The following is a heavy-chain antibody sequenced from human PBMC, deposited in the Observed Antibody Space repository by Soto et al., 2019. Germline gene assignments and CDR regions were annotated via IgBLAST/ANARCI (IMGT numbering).Heavy chain of an antibody. CDR3: ARDLPDVPNAFDI. J-gene: IGHJ3*02. CDR1: GFTFSSYS. CDR2: ISSSSSYI. Sequence: GGSLRLSCAASGFTFSSYSMNWVRQTPGKGLEWVSSISSSSSYIYYAGSVKGRFTISRDNAKNSLYLQMNSLRAEDTAVYYCARDLPDVPNAFDIWGQGTMVTVSS. V-gene: IGHV3-21*01.